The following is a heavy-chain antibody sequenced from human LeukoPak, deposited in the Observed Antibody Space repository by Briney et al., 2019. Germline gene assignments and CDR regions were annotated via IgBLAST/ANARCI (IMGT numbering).Heavy chain of an antibody. V-gene: IGHV1-8*03. J-gene: IGHJ4*02. Sequence: ASVKVSCKASGHTFTSYDINWVRQATGQGLEWMGWMNPNSGNTGYAQKFQGRVTITRNTSISTAYMELSSLRSEDTAVYYCARVGQWLDFDYWGQGTLVTVSS. CDR3: ARVGQWLDFDY. CDR2: MNPNSGNT. D-gene: IGHD6-19*01. CDR1: GHTFTSYD.